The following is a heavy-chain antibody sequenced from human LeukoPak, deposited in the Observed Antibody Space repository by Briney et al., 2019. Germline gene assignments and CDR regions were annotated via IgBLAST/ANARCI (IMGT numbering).Heavy chain of an antibody. CDR1: GGSISSSSYY. J-gene: IGHJ2*01. CDR3: ARGIAVAGRGRYFDL. V-gene: IGHV4-39*01. D-gene: IGHD6-19*01. CDR2: IYYSGST. Sequence: PSETLSLTCTVSGGSISSSSYYWGWIRQPPGKGLEWIGSIYYSGSTYYNPSLKSRATISVDTSKNQFSLKLSSVTAADTAVYYCARGIAVAGRGRYFDLWGRGTLVTVSS.